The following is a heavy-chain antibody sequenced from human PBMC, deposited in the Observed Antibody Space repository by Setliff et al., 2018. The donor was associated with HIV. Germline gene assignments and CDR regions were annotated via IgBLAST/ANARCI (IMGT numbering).Heavy chain of an antibody. J-gene: IGHJ4*02. D-gene: IGHD6-19*01. V-gene: IGHV4-59*01. CDR1: GDSISSYY. CDR2: LYHSGST. Sequence: SETLSLTCTVSGDSISSYYWSWIRQPPGKGLECIGHLYHSGSTHYSPSLKSRVTMSVATSKNQFSLKLTAVTAADTAVYFCARETRSGWYDLAYWGQGTLVTVSS. CDR3: ARETRSGWYDLAY.